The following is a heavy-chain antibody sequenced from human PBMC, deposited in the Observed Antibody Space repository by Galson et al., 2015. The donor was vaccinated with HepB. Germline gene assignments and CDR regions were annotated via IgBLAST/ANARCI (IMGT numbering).Heavy chain of an antibody. V-gene: IGHV4-59*08. CDR1: GGSISTYY. Sequence: SETLSLTCTVSGGSISTYYWTWIRQPPGKGLEWIGYIYSSGSTNYNPSLKSRVTMSLDTSKNQFSLKLNSVTAADAAVYYCTRRVATAPRYYFDPWGQEILVTVSS. J-gene: IGHJ4*02. D-gene: IGHD5-12*01. CDR3: TRRVATAPRYYFDP. CDR2: IYSSGST.